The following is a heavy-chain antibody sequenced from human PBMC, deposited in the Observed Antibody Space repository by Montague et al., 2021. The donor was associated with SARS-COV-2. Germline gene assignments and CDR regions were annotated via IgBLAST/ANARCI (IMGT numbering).Heavy chain of an antibody. J-gene: IGHJ4*02. V-gene: IGHV3-21*01. CDR1: GFTFSSYS. D-gene: IGHD3-9*01. Sequence: SLRLSCAASGFTFSSYSMNWVRQAPGKGLEWVSSISSSSSYIYYADSVKGRFTISRDNAKNSLYLQMNSLRAEDTAVCYCARDAHYDILTGYFGYWGQGTLVTVSS. CDR2: ISSSSSYI. CDR3: ARDAHYDILTGYFGY.